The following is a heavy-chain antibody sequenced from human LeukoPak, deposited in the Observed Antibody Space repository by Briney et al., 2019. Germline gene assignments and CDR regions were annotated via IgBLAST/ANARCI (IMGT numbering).Heavy chain of an antibody. CDR3: ARAVLLTSGIDY. V-gene: IGHV5-51*01. Sequence: GESLKISCKGSGYSLTTYWIGWVRQIPGKGLEWMGLIYPGDSDTRYSPSFQGQVTISADKSVNTAYLQWSSLKASDTAIYYCARAVLLTSGIDYWGQGTLVTVST. J-gene: IGHJ4*02. CDR2: IYPGDSDT. D-gene: IGHD3-16*01. CDR1: GYSLTTYW.